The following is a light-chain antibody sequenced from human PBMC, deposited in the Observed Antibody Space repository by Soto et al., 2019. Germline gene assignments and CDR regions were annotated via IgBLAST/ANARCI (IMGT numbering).Light chain of an antibody. CDR1: QAISSN. J-gene: IGKJ5*01. CDR3: QQYGSSQIT. CDR2: GAS. V-gene: IGKV3-20*01. Sequence: EIVMTQSPATLSVSRGDIATLSYRANQAISSNLAWYQQKPGQAPRLIIYGASTRATGIPDRFSGSGSGTDFTLTISRLEPEDVAVYYCQQYGSSQITLGQGTRLEIK.